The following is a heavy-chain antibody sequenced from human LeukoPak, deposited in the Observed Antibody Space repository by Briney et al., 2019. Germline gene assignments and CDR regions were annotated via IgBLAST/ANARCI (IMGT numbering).Heavy chain of an antibody. Sequence: PGGSLRLSCAASGFTFSTHWMSWVRQAPGKGLEWVANIKQDGSEKYYVDSVKGRFTISRDNAKNSLYLQMNGLRDEDTAVFYCARGAYAWYGAKEIGDYWGQGTLVTVSS. CDR1: GFTFSTHW. CDR2: IKQDGSEK. V-gene: IGHV3-7*01. D-gene: IGHD4-23*01. J-gene: IGHJ4*02. CDR3: ARGAYAWYGAKEIGDY.